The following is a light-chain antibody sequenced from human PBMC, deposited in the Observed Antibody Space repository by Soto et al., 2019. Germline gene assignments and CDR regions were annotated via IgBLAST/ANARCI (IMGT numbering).Light chain of an antibody. CDR3: QQYNTYLWT. CDR2: KAS. Sequence: IPMAQFPSTLSASVGDRVLIVCRASQSIGSWLAWYQQKPGKAPKLLIYKASTLESGVPSRFSGSGSGTEFTLTIRSLQPDDFATYYCQQYNTYLWTFGQGTKVDIK. CDR1: QSIGSW. J-gene: IGKJ1*01. V-gene: IGKV1-5*03.